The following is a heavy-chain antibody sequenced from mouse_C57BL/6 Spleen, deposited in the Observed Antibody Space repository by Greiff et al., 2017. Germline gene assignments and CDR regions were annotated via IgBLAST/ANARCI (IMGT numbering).Heavy chain of an antibody. CDR2: IWSDGST. CDR3: ARHGDDYDGDYFDY. D-gene: IGHD2-4*01. J-gene: IGHJ2*01. CDR1: GFSLTSYG. V-gene: IGHV2-6-1*01. Sequence: QVQLKESGPGLVAPSQSLSITCTVSGFSLTSYGVHWVRQPPGKGLEWLVVIWSDGSTTYNSALKSRLSISTDNSKSQVFLKMNSLQTDDTAMYYCARHGDDYDGDYFDYWGQGTTLTVSS.